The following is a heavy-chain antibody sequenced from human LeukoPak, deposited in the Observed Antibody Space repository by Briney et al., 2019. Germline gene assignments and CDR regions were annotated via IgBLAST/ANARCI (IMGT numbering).Heavy chain of an antibody. V-gene: IGHV4-34*01. D-gene: IGHD5-12*01. CDR2: INHSGST. CDR3: ARLNIEWLRLGYYYYYMDV. CDR1: GGSFSGYY. Sequence: SETLSLTCAVYGGSFSGYYWSWLRQPPGKGLEWIGEINHSGSTNYNPSLKSRVTISVDTSKNQFSLKLSSVTAADTAVYYCARLNIEWLRLGYYYYYMDVWGKGTTVTISS. J-gene: IGHJ6*03.